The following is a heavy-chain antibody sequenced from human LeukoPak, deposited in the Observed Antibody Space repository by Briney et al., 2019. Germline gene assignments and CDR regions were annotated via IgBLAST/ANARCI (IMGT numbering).Heavy chain of an antibody. Sequence: PSETLSLTCTVSDGSISSRTYYWGWIRQPPGKGLEWIGYIYYSGSTNYNPSLKSRVTISVDTSKNQFSLKLSSVTAADTAVYYCARMLYYYGSGSYYPYYYYYYMDVWGKGTTVTISS. CDR2: IYYSGST. V-gene: IGHV4-61*05. CDR1: DGSISSRTYY. J-gene: IGHJ6*03. CDR3: ARMLYYYGSGSYYPYYYYYYMDV. D-gene: IGHD3-10*01.